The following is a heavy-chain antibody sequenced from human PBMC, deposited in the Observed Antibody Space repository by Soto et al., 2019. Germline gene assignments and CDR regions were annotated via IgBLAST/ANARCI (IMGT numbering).Heavy chain of an antibody. CDR3: AHNNYYGSGSVY. J-gene: IGHJ4*02. Sequence: QITLKESGPTLVKPTQTLTLTCAFSGFSLNTCGVGVGWIRQPPGKALEWLALIYWDNDKRYSPSLKSRLTITKDTPKNHVVLMMTDMDPVDTATYYCAHNNYYGSGSVYWGQGTLVTVSS. CDR2: IYWDNDK. CDR1: GFSLNTCGVG. V-gene: IGHV2-5*02. D-gene: IGHD3-10*01.